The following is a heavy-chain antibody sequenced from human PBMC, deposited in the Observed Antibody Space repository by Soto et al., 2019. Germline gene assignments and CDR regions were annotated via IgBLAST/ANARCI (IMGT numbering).Heavy chain of an antibody. J-gene: IGHJ6*02. CDR2: INHSGST. CDR1: GGSISDSNDH. D-gene: IGHD3-10*01. CDR3: ARVSGIYYYGMDV. V-gene: IGHV4-39*07. Sequence: SETLSLTCSVSGGSISDSNDHWGWIRQSPGQGLEWIGEINHSGSTNYNPSLKSRVTISVDTSKNQFSLKLSSVTAADTAVYYCARVSGIYYYGMDVWGQGTTVTVSS.